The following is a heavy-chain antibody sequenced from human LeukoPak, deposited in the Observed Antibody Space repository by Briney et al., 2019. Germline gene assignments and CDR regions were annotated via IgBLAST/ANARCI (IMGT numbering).Heavy chain of an antibody. CDR2: INENGDIA. Sequence: PGGSLRLSCAASGFTFDDYAMHWVRQGPGKSLEWVSLINENGDIAYYGDSVRGRFTVSRDNAKNSLYLQMNSLRAEDTALYYCAANVGVELDLSFDYWGQGTLVTVSS. CDR1: GFTFDDYA. J-gene: IGHJ4*02. D-gene: IGHD1-7*01. CDR3: AANVGVELDLSFDY. V-gene: IGHV3-43*02.